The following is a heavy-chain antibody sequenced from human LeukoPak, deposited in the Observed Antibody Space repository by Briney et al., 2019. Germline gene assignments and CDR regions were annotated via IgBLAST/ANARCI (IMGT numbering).Heavy chain of an antibody. J-gene: IGHJ5*02. Sequence: GASVKVSCKASGYTFTGYYMHWVRQAPGQGLEWMGWINPNSGGTNYAQKFQGRVTMTRDTSISTAYMELSRLRSDDTAVYYCARARLRALGWFDPWGQGTLVTVSS. CDR2: INPNSGGT. V-gene: IGHV1-2*02. D-gene: IGHD4-17*01. CDR1: GYTFTGYY. CDR3: ARARLRALGWFDP.